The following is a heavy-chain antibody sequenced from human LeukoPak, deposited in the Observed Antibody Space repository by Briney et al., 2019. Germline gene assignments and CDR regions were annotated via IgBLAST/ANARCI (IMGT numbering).Heavy chain of an antibody. V-gene: IGHV3-21*01. CDR1: GFTFSSYS. CDR2: ISNSSSYI. CDR3: ARDSVATVVTPKAFDI. Sequence: GGSLRLSCAASGFTFSSYSMNWVRQAPGKGLEWVSSISNSSSYIYYADSVKGRFTISRDNAKNSLYLQMNSLRAEDTAVYYCARDSVATVVTPKAFDIWGQGTMVTVSS. J-gene: IGHJ3*02. D-gene: IGHD4-23*01.